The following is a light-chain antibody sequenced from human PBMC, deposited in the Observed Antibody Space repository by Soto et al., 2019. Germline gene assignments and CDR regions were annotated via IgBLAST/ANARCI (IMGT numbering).Light chain of an antibody. V-gene: IGLV2-23*01. CDR1: SSDVGSYNL. Sequence: QSALTQPASVSGSPGQSITISCTGTSSDVGSYNLVSWYQQHPGKAPKLMIYEGSKRPSGVSNRFSGSKSGNTASLTISGLQAEEEADYYCCSYADSSTRVFGGGTQLTVL. CDR3: CSYADSSTRV. J-gene: IGLJ7*01. CDR2: EGS.